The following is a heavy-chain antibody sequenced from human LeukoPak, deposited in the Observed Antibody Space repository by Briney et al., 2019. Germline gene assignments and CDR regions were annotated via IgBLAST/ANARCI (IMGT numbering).Heavy chain of an antibody. V-gene: IGHV3-21*01. CDR1: GFTFSSYS. D-gene: IGHD6-19*01. CDR3: ARVSSGATSFDY. J-gene: IGHJ4*02. CDR2: ISSSSSYI. Sequence: GGSLRLSCAASGFTFSSYSMNWVRQAPGKGLEWVSSISSSSSYIYYADSVKGRFTISRDNAKNSLYLQMISLRAEDTAVYYCARVSSGATSFDYWGQGTLVTVSS.